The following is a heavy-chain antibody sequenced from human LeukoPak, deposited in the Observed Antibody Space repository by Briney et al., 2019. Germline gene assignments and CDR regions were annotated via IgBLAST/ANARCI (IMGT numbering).Heavy chain of an antibody. CDR3: ARPYYYGSGSYQLDY. CDR2: ITSSSHT. D-gene: IGHD3-10*01. J-gene: IGHJ4*02. CDR1: GFTFSDYY. V-gene: IGHV3-11*03. Sequence: GGSLRLSCAASGFTFSDYYMPWIRQAPGKGLEWVSYITSSSHTNYADSVKGRFTISRDNAKNSLYLQMNSLRAEDTAVYYCARPYYYGSGSYQLDYWGQGTLVTVSS.